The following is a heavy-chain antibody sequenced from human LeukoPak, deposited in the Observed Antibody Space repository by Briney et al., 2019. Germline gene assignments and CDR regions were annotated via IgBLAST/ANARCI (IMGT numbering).Heavy chain of an antibody. D-gene: IGHD3-10*01. Sequence: SETLSLTCTVSGGSISSSSYYWGWIRQPPGKGLEWIGEINHSGSTNYNPSLKSRVTISVDTSKDQFSLKLSSVTAADTAVYYCAKAAKYYFGSDTYYYFDYWGQGILVTVSS. CDR3: AKAAKYYFGSDTYYYFDY. J-gene: IGHJ4*02. V-gene: IGHV4-39*07. CDR1: GGSISSSSYY. CDR2: INHSGST.